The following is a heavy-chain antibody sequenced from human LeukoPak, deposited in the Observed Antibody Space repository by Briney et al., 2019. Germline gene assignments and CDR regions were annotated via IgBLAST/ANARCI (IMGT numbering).Heavy chain of an antibody. CDR3: ARSAVGAFRFYLDY. J-gene: IGHJ4*02. CDR2: IYSGGTT. CDR1: GFTVSSNY. V-gene: IGHV3-53*01. D-gene: IGHD1-26*01. Sequence: PGGSLRLSCEASGFTVSSNYLSWVRQAPGKGPEWVSVIYSGGTTYYADSVKGRFIISRDNSRNTLYLHMNSLRADDTAVYYCARSAVGAFRFYLDYWGQGTLVTVSS.